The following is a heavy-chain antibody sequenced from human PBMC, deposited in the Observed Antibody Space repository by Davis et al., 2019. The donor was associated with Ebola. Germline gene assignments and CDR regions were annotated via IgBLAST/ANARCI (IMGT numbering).Heavy chain of an antibody. Sequence: ESLKLSCAASGFVFRNYVMSWVRQAPGKGLEWVSTLGPSADTYYADSVKGRFTISRDNSKNTLYLQMNGLRVEDTAIYYCAKDTSNIWFDIWGQGTNVTVSS. CDR2: LGPSADT. CDR1: GFVFRNYV. V-gene: IGHV3-23*01. J-gene: IGHJ3*02. D-gene: IGHD1-26*01. CDR3: AKDTSNIWFDI.